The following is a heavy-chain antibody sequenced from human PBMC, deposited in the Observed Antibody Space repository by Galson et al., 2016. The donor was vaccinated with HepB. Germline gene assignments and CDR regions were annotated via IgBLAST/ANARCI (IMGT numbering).Heavy chain of an antibody. CDR1: EFTFNSYW. Sequence: SLRLSCAASEFTFNSYWMNWVRQVPGKGLVWVARISSDGRITTHADSVKGRFTISRDNAENTLYLQMNSLRVEDTAVYYCATLSLADYWGQGTLVTVSS. CDR2: ISSDGRIT. J-gene: IGHJ4*02. V-gene: IGHV3-74*01. CDR3: ATLSLADY. D-gene: IGHD3-9*01.